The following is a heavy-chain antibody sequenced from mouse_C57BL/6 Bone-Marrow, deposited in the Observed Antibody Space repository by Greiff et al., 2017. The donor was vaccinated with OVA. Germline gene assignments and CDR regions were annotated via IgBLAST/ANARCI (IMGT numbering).Heavy chain of an antibody. J-gene: IGHJ4*01. V-gene: IGHV1-15*01. D-gene: IGHD2-5*01. CDR3: TRGYSNYYAMDY. CDR2: IDPETGGT. CDR1: GYTFTDYE. Sequence: QVQLQQSGAELVRPGASVTLSCKASGYTFTDYEMHWVKQTPVHGLAWIGAIDPETGGTAYNQKFKGKAILTADKSSSTAYMELRILTSEDSAVYYCTRGYSNYYAMDYWGQGTSVTVSS.